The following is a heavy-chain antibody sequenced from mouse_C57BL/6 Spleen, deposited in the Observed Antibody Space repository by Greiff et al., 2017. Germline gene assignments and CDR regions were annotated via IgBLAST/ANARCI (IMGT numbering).Heavy chain of an antibody. CDR1: GYTFTSYW. V-gene: IGHV1-55*01. D-gene: IGHD2-5*01. Sequence: VQLQQPGAELVKPGASVKMSCKASGYTFTSYWITWVRQRPGQGLEWLGDIYPGGGSTNYTEKFKSKATLTVDTSSSTTYMQLRSLTSEDSAVYYCARSDSNYPYYYAMDYWGQGTSVTVSS. CDR3: ARSDSNYPYYYAMDY. CDR2: IYPGGGST. J-gene: IGHJ4*01.